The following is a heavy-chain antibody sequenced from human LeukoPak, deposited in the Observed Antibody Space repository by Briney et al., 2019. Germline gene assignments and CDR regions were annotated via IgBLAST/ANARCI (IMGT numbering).Heavy chain of an antibody. CDR1: GFTFSSYG. CDR2: ISYDGSNK. D-gene: IGHD6-13*01. Sequence: GGSLRLSCAASGFTFSSYGMHWVRQAPGKGLEWVAVISYDGSNKYYADSVKGRFTISRDNSKNTLYLQMNSLRAEDTAVYYCAKDGGFYSSSWRFDYWGQGTLVTVSS. V-gene: IGHV3-30*18. CDR3: AKDGGFYSSSWRFDY. J-gene: IGHJ4*02.